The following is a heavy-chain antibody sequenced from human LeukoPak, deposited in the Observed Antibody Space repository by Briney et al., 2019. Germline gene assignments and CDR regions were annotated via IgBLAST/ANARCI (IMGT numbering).Heavy chain of an antibody. CDR2: IRSKTYGGTT. J-gene: IGHJ4*02. V-gene: IGHV3-49*03. CDR1: GFPFGDYS. CDR3: TRDRRRYYYDSSGYKYFDY. D-gene: IGHD3-22*01. Sequence: GGALRLSCTASGFPFGDYSMSWFRQAPGKGVGGVGFIRSKTYGGTTEYAASVKGRFTISRDDSKSIAYLQMNSLKTEDTAVYYCTRDRRRYYYDSSGYKYFDYWGQGTLVTVSS.